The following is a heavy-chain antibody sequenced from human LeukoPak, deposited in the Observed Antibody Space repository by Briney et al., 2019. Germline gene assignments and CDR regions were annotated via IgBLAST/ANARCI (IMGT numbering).Heavy chain of an antibody. CDR1: GYTFASYD. Sequence: GASVKVSCKASGYTFASYDINWVRQATGQGLEWMGWMDPNSGHTGYAQKFQGRVTMTRDTSISTAYMELSRLRSDDTAVYYCARNPLSRIAITVDTAMVEGHYYMDVWGKGTTVTVSS. CDR3: ARNPLSRIAITVDTAMVEGHYYMDV. CDR2: MDPNSGHT. J-gene: IGHJ6*03. D-gene: IGHD5-18*01. V-gene: IGHV1-8*01.